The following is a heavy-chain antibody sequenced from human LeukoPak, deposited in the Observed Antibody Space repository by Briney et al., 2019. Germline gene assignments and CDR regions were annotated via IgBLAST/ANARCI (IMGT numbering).Heavy chain of an antibody. CDR1: GFTFSHAW. J-gene: IGHJ4*02. V-gene: IGHV3-48*02. Sequence: GGSLRLSCAASGFTFSHAWMSWVRQAPGKGLEWVSYISSSGNTKHYVDSVKGRFTISRDNAKNSVYLQMNSLRNEDTAVYYCARDLTSVPTRWGQGTLVTVSS. CDR3: ARDLTSVPTR. CDR2: ISSSGNTK. D-gene: IGHD4-17*01.